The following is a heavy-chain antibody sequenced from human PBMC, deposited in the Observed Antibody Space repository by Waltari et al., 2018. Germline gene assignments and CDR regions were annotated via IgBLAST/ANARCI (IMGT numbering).Heavy chain of an antibody. V-gene: IGHV4-39*01. CDR1: GGSISSSSSY. D-gene: IGHD3-9*01. CDR3: ARRPYDILTGYHDAFDI. Sequence: QLQLQESGPGLVKPAETLSRTCTVSGGSISSSSSYWGWIRQPPGKGLEWIGSIYYSGSTYYNPSLKSRVTISVDTSKNQFSLKLSSVTAADTAVYYCARRPYDILTGYHDAFDIWGQGTMVTVSS. J-gene: IGHJ3*02. CDR2: IYYSGST.